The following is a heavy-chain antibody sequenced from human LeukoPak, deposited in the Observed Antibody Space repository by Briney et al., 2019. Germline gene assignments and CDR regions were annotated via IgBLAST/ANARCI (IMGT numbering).Heavy chain of an antibody. CDR2: ISSSSSYI. J-gene: IGHJ4*02. CDR3: ARSLRGYSGYGNAYFDY. Sequence: GGSLRLSCAASGFTFSSYSMTWVRQAPGKGLEWVSSISSSSSYIYYADSVKGRFTISRDNAKNSLYLQMNSLRAEDTAVYYCARSLRGYSGYGNAYFDYWGQGTLVTVSS. D-gene: IGHD5-12*01. V-gene: IGHV3-21*01. CDR1: GFTFSSYS.